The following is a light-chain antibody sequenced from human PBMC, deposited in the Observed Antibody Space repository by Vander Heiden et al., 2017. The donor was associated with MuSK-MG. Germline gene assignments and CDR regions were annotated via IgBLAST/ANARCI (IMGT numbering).Light chain of an antibody. CDR1: QGISTY. V-gene: IGKV1-9*01. CDR3: QPLNVYPPS. CDR2: AAS. Sequence: DIQLTQSPSFLSASVGDRVTITCRASQGISTYLAWYQQKPGKAPNLLIYAASTLQSGVPSRFSGSGSGTEFSLTISSLQPEDFATYYCQPLNVYPPSFGGGTKVEIK. J-gene: IGKJ4*01.